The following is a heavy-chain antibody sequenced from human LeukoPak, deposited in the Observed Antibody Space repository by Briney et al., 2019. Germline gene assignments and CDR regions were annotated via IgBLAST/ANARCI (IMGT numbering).Heavy chain of an antibody. Sequence: SVKVSCKASGGTFSSYAISWVRQAPGQGLEWMGGIIPIFGTANYAQKFQGRVTITTDESTSTAYMELSSLRSEDTAVYYCARVALRAAGERIAARVYYFDYWGQGTLVIVSS. D-gene: IGHD6-6*01. CDR3: ARVALRAAGERIAARVYYFDY. J-gene: IGHJ4*02. CDR1: GGTFSSYA. V-gene: IGHV1-69*05. CDR2: IIPIFGTA.